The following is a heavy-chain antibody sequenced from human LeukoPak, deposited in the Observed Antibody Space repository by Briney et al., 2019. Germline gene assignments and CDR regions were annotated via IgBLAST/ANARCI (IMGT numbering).Heavy chain of an antibody. D-gene: IGHD5-24*01. V-gene: IGHV3-30*18. J-gene: IGHJ4*02. Sequence: PGGSLRLSCAASGFTFDDYGMSWVRQAPGKGLEWVAVISFDGSNKYYSDSVKGRFTISRDNSKNTLYLQMNSLRAEDTAVYYCAKNQGLRWLQSPGGSDYWGQGTLVTVSS. CDR3: AKNQGLRWLQSPGGSDY. CDR2: ISFDGSNK. CDR1: GFTFDDYG.